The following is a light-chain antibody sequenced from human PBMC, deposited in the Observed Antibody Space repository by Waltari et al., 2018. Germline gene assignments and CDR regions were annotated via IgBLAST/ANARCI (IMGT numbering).Light chain of an antibody. Sequence: DIQMTQYPSSLSASVGDTVTITCQASQGIGNNLNWYQQKPAKAPKLLIYRASTVQSGIPSRFSGSGSGTDFTLTISSLQPEDFATYYCQQGYSYPYSFGQGTKVEIK. CDR3: QQGYSYPYS. V-gene: IGKV1-16*01. CDR1: QGIGNN. CDR2: RAS. J-gene: IGKJ2*03.